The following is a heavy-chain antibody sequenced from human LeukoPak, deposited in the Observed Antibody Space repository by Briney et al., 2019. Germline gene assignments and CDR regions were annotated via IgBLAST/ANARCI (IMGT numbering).Heavy chain of an antibody. D-gene: IGHD3-10*01. V-gene: IGHV4-4*07. CDR3: AAIGITPFDY. CDR1: GGSISSYY. CDR2: IYTSGST. Sequence: PSGTLSLTCTVSGGSISSYYWSWIRQPAGKGLEWIGRIYTSGSTNYNPSLKSRVTISVDTSKNQFSLKLSSVTAADTAVYYCAAIGITPFDYWGQGTLVTVSS. J-gene: IGHJ4*02.